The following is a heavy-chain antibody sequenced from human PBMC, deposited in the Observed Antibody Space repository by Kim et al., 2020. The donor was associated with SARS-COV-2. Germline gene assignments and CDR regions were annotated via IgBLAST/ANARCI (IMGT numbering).Heavy chain of an antibody. D-gene: IGHD6-13*01. CDR3: ARGPPSSSWPYYYYYGMDV. V-gene: IGHV3-13*04. CDR2: IGTAGDT. J-gene: IGHJ6*02. Sequence: GGSLRLSCAASGFTFSSYDMHWVRQATGKGLEWVSAIGTAGDTYYPGSVKGRFTISRENAKNSLYLQMNSLRAGDTAVYYCARGPPSSSWPYYYYYGMDVWGQGTTVTVSS. CDR1: GFTFSSYD.